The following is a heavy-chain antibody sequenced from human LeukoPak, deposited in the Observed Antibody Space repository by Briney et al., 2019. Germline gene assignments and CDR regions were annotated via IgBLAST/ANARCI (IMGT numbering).Heavy chain of an antibody. J-gene: IGHJ4*02. CDR2: INPSGGTT. CDR1: GYTFTSYH. Sequence: ASVKVSCKASGYTFTSYHMHWVRQAPGQGLEWMGIINPSGGTTNYAQKFQGRVTMTRDTSISTAYMELSRLRSDDTAVYYCARVQSSGWYFYWGQGTLVTVSS. D-gene: IGHD6-19*01. V-gene: IGHV1-46*01. CDR3: ARVQSSGWYFY.